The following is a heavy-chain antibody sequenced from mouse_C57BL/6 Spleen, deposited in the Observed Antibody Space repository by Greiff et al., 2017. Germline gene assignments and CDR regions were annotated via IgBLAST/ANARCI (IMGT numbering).Heavy chain of an antibody. J-gene: IGHJ4*01. CDR2: IYPGSGST. CDR3: ARVGFYYCNYGYAMDY. D-gene: IGHD2-1*01. CDR1: GYTFTSYW. Sequence: QVQLQQPGAELVKPGASVKMSCKASGYTFTSYWITWVKQRPGQGLEWIGDIYPGSGSTNYNEKFKSKATLTVDTSSSTAYMQLSSLTSEDSAVYFCARVGFYYCNYGYAMDYWGQGTSVTVSS. V-gene: IGHV1-55*01.